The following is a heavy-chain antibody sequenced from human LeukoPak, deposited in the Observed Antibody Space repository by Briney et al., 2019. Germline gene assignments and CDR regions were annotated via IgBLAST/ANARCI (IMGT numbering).Heavy chain of an antibody. CDR3: AKDPAGYDSIGIDY. Sequence: PGGGLRLXCAXXXXXXXNYAMNWVRLAPGKGLEWVSSISGGGETTYYADSAKGRFTISRDNSQNTLYLQMNSLRAEDTAVYYCAKDPAGYDSIGIDYWGQGTLVTVSS. D-gene: IGHD5-12*01. CDR2: ISGGGETT. J-gene: IGHJ4*02. CDR1: XXXXXNYA. V-gene: IGHV3-23*01.